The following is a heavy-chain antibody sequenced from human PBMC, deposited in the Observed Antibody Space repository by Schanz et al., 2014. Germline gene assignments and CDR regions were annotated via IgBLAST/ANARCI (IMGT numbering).Heavy chain of an antibody. V-gene: IGHV3-30*03. Sequence: QVQLVESGGGAVRPGGSLRLSCAASGFTLSSYWMHWVRQAPGKGLEWVAAMSYDGSIKYYGDSVKGRFTISRDNSKNTLYLHMNALRSEDTAVYYCARDRGYCSGGSCLTFDYWGQGALVTVSS. CDR1: GFTLSSYW. CDR2: MSYDGSIK. J-gene: IGHJ4*02. D-gene: IGHD2-15*01. CDR3: ARDRGYCSGGSCLTFDY.